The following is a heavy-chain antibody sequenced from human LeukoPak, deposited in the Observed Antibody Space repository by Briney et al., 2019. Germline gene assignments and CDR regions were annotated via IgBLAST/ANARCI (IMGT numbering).Heavy chain of an antibody. CDR2: SNSDGSVR. V-gene: IGHV3-74*01. D-gene: IGHD2/OR15-2a*01. J-gene: IGHJ5*02. CDR3: ARDPSVNNAIGYNWFDH. Sequence: GGSLRLSCAASGFGFSSHWMHWVRQAPRKGLVWVSRSNSDGSVRNYADSVEGRFIISRDNAKNTLYLQMNNLGVGDTAVYFCARDPSVNNAIGYNWFDHWGQGALVTVSS. CDR1: GFGFSSHW.